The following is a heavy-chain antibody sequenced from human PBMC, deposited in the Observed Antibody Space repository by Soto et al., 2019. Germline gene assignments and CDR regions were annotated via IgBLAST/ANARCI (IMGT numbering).Heavy chain of an antibody. CDR3: ARVGSGWYVFEYYYYGMDV. J-gene: IGHJ6*02. D-gene: IGHD6-19*01. CDR2: INPSGGST. Sequence: ASVKVSCKASGYTFTSYYMHWVRQSPGQGLEWMGIINPSGGSTSYAQKFQGRVTMTRDTSTSTVYMELSSLRSEDTAVYYCARVGSGWYVFEYYYYGMDVWGQGTTVTVSS. V-gene: IGHV1-46*01. CDR1: GYTFTSYY.